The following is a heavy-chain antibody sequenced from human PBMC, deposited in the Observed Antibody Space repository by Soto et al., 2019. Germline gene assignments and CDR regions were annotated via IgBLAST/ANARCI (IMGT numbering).Heavy chain of an antibody. D-gene: IGHD3-16*01. Sequence: VQLVESGGGLVKPGGSRRLSGAASGFTFSSYNMSWFRQAQGKGLEWVSYISSSSSYIYYADSVKGRFTISRDNAKNSLYLQMNSLRAEYTAVYYCARGGDRGMDVWGQGTTVTVSS. CDR3: ARGGDRGMDV. CDR2: ISSSSSYI. V-gene: IGHV3-21*05. CDR1: GFTFSSYN. J-gene: IGHJ6*02.